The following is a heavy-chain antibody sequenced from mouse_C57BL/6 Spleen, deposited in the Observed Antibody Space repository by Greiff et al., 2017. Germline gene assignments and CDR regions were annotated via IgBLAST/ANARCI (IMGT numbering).Heavy chain of an antibody. V-gene: IGHV5-17*01. CDR1: GFTFSDYG. CDR2: ISSGSSTI. CDR3: ARSSYYYGMDY. D-gene: IGHD6-1*01. Sequence: EVQLVESGGGLVKPGGSLKLSCAASGFTFSDYGMHWVRQAPEKGLEWVAYISSGSSTIYYADTVKGRFTISRDNAKNTLFLQMTSLRSEDTAMYYCARSSYYYGMDYWGQGTSVTVSS. J-gene: IGHJ4*01.